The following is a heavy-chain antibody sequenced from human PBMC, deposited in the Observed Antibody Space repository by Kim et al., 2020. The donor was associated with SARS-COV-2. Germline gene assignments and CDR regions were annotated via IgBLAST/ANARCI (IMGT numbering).Heavy chain of an antibody. Sequence: STNQHPSLKSRLTISIDTSKNHLSLKLTSVTAADTAVYYCARGVITTGFDYWGQGTLVTVSS. CDR3: ARGVITTGFDY. CDR2: ST. V-gene: IGHV4-34*01. D-gene: IGHD3-22*01. J-gene: IGHJ4*02.